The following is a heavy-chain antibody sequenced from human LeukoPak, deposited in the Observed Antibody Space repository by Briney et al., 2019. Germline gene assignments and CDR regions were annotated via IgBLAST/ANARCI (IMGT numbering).Heavy chain of an antibody. V-gene: IGHV4-4*07. CDR3: ARSAVHYYDSSGFDY. CDR1: GGSISSYY. Sequence: PSETLSLTCTVSGGSISSYYWSWIRQPAGKGLEWIGRTYTSGSTNYNPSLKSRVTMSVDTSKNQFSLKLSSVTAADTAVYYCARSAVHYYDSSGFDYWGQGTLVTVSS. J-gene: IGHJ4*02. CDR2: TYTSGST. D-gene: IGHD3-22*01.